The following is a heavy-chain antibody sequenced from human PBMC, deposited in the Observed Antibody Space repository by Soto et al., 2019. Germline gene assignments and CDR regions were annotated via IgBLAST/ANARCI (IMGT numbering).Heavy chain of an antibody. Sequence: SQTLSLTCDISGDSVSSNSAGWNWIKQTPSRGLEWLGRTYYRSKWYNNYAVSVKSRVSVNPDTAKNQFSLQLNSVTPEDTAMYYCARHIHYGYYYMDVWGKGTTVTVS. J-gene: IGHJ6*03. D-gene: IGHD3-10*01. CDR2: TYYRSKWYN. V-gene: IGHV6-1*01. CDR1: GDSVSSNSAG. CDR3: ARHIHYGYYYMDV.